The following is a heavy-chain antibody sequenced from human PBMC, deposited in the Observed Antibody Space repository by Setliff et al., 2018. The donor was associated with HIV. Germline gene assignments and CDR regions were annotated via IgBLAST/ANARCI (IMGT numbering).Heavy chain of an antibody. CDR1: GSTFSTYC. D-gene: IGHD6-19*01. J-gene: IGHJ5*02. V-gene: IGHV3-21*06. Sequence: GRSLRLSCAASGSTFSTYCTNWVRQAPGKGLEWVSSISGSGSIIYYADSVKGRFYISRDNAKSSLSLQMSSLRVEDTAVYYCVRDGREVPGTFRRFDPWGQGTLVTVSS. CDR3: VRDGREVPGTFRRFDP. CDR2: ISGSGSII.